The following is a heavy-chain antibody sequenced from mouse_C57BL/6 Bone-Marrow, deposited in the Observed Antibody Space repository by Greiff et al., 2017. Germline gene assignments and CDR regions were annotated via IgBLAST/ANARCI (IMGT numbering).Heavy chain of an antibody. CDR1: GFTFSSYG. CDR3: ARHWLLDY. J-gene: IGHJ2*01. D-gene: IGHD2-3*01. CDR2: ISSGGSYT. Sequence: DVKLVESGGDLVKPGGSLKLSCAASGFTFSSYGMSWVRQTPDKRLEWVATISSGGSYTYYPDSVKGRFTISRDNAKKTLYLQMSSLKSEDTAMYYCARHWLLDYWGQGTTLTVSS. V-gene: IGHV5-6*02.